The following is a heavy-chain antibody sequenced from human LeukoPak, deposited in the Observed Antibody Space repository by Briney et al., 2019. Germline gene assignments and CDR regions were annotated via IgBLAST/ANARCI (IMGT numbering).Heavy chain of an antibody. D-gene: IGHD3-22*01. CDR2: ISGSGGST. J-gene: IGHJ4*02. CDR3: AKEGAHYLEYYDSSGYYPFDY. CDR1: GFTFSSYA. Sequence: GGSLRLSCAASGFTFSSYAMSWVRQAPGKGLEWVSAISGSGGSTYYADSVKGRFTISRDNSKNTLYLQMNSLRAEDTAVYYCAKEGAHYLEYYDSSGYYPFDYWGQGTLVTVSS. V-gene: IGHV3-23*01.